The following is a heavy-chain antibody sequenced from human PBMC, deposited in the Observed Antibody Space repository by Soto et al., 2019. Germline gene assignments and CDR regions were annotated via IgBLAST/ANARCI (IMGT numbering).Heavy chain of an antibody. CDR1: GFTFSGYA. CDR2: IGSGSP. Sequence: EVQLLESGGGLVQPGGTLRLSCAASGFTFSGYAMSWVRQAPGKGLEWVSAIGSGSPFYADSVKGRFTISRDNANSMLYLQMNRLRAVDTAVYFCAQDLGSSWYHYNSFAPGGQGSLVTVSS. J-gene: IGHJ5*02. CDR3: AQDLGSSWYHYNSFAP. V-gene: IGHV3-23*01. D-gene: IGHD6-13*01.